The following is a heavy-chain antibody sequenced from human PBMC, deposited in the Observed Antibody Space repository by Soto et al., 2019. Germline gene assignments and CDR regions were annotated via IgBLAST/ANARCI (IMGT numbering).Heavy chain of an antibody. J-gene: IGHJ4*02. Sequence: GGSLRLSCAASGFTFSSYGMHWVRQAPGKGPEWVAVISYDGSNKYYADSVKGRFTISRDNSKNTLYLQMNSLRAEDTAVYYCAKDWEGSSWYPYFDYWGQGTLVTVSS. CDR2: ISYDGSNK. CDR3: AKDWEGSSWYPYFDY. V-gene: IGHV3-30*18. CDR1: GFTFSSYG. D-gene: IGHD6-13*01.